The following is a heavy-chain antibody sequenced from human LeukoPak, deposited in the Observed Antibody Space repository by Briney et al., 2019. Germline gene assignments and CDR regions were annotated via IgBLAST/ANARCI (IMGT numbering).Heavy chain of an antibody. CDR2: IIPTLGIA. J-gene: IGHJ4*02. CDR3: ARDRVSAAGIPPSGY. V-gene: IGHV1-69*04. CDR1: GGTFSSYA. Sequence: SVKVSCKASGGTFSSYAISWVRQAPGQGLEWMGRIIPTLGIANYAQKFQGRVTITADKSTSTAYMELSSLRSEDTAVYYCARDRVSAAGIPPSGYWGQGTLVTVPS. D-gene: IGHD6-13*01.